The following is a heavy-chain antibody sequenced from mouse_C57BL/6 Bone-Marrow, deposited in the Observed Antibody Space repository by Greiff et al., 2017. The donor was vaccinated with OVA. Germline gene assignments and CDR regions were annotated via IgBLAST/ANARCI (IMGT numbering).Heavy chain of an antibody. Sequence: QVQLQQPGAELVMPGASVKLSCKASGYTFTSYWMHWVKQRPGQGLEWIGEIDPSDSYTNYNQKFKGKSTLTVDKSSSTAYMQLSSLTSEDSAVYYCANTGTDYAMDYWGQGTSVTVSS. CDR1: GYTFTSYW. CDR2: IDPSDSYT. CDR3: ANTGTDYAMDY. J-gene: IGHJ4*01. V-gene: IGHV1-69*01. D-gene: IGHD4-1*01.